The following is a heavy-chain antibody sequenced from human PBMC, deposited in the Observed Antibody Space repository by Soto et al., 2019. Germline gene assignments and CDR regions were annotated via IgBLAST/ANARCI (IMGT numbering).Heavy chain of an antibody. D-gene: IGHD3-3*01. Sequence: SETLSLTCTVSGGSIRGYYWSWIRQTPGKGLEWIGHIYYTGSTNYNPSLKSRVTISVDTSKNQFYLNLSSVTAADTAMYYCATRAADYDFWSGYYSYYYYMDVWGKGTTVTVSS. CDR2: IYYTGST. CDR3: ATRAADYDFWSGYYSYYYYMDV. J-gene: IGHJ6*03. V-gene: IGHV4-59*08. CDR1: GGSIRGYY.